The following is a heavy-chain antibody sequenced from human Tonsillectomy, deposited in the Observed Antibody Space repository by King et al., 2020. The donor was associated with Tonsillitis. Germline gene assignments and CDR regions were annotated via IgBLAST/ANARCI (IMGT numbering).Heavy chain of an antibody. D-gene: IGHD2-15*01. Sequence: VQLQESGPGLVKPSETLSLTCTVSGGSISSYYWSWIRQPPGKGLEWIGYIYYSGSTNYNPSLKSRVTISVDTSKNQFSLKLNSVTAADTAVYYWARHYCSGGTCYYFDYWGQGTQVTVSS. J-gene: IGHJ4*02. CDR1: GGSISSYY. CDR2: IYYSGST. V-gene: IGHV4-59*08. CDR3: ARHYCSGGTCYYFDY.